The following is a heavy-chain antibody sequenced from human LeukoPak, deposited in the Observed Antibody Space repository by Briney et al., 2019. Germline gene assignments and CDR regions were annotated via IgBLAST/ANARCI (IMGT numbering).Heavy chain of an antibody. CDR2: ISSSSNNI. CDR3: AAGGDYYYHMDV. J-gene: IGHJ6*03. D-gene: IGHD3-10*01. V-gene: IGHV3-48*04. Sequence: GGSLRLSCAGSGFTFSSYSMNWVRQAPGKGLEWVSYISSSSNNIYYADSVKGRFTISRDNAKNSVYLQMNSLRAEDTAVYHCAAGGDYYYHMDVWGKGTTVTVSS. CDR1: GFTFSSYS.